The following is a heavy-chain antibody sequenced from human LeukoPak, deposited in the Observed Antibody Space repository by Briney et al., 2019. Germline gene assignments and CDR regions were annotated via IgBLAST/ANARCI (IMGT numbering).Heavy chain of an antibody. CDR1: GGSISSYY. D-gene: IGHD1-26*01. CDR2: IYYSGST. V-gene: IGHV4-59*01. Sequence: SETLSLTCTVSGGSISSYYWSWIRQPPGKGLEWIGYIYYSGSTNYNPSLKSRVTISVDTSKNQFSLKLSSVTAADTAVYYCAREEGATRGLDYWGQGTLVTVSS. CDR3: AREEGATRGLDY. J-gene: IGHJ4*02.